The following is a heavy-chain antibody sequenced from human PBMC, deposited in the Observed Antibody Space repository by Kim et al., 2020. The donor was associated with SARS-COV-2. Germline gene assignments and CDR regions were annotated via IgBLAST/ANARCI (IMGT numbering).Heavy chain of an antibody. CDR2: GGST. Sequence: GGSTSYAQKCQGRGTMTRDTSTSTVYMELSSLRSEDTAVYYCARGEHMDVWGKGTTVTVSS. CDR3: ARGEHMDV. J-gene: IGHJ6*03. V-gene: IGHV1-46*01.